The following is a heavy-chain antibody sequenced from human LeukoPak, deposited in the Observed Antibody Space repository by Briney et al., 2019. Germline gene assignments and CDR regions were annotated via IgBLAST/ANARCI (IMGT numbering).Heavy chain of an antibody. J-gene: IGHJ6*03. CDR1: GFTFSSYW. D-gene: IGHD3-22*01. V-gene: IGHV3-7*01. CDR2: IKQDGSEK. CDR3: ARDRPAYYTYNMDV. Sequence: GGSLRLSCAASGFTFSSYWMSWVRQAPGKGLEWVANIKQDGSEKYYVDSVKGRFTISRDNAKNSLFLQMNSLSAEDAAVYYCARDRPAYYTYNMDVWGQGTTVTVSS.